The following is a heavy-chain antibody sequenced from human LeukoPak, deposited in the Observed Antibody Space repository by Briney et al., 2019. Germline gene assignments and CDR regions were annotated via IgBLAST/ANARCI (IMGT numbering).Heavy chain of an antibody. V-gene: IGHV1-69*13. Sequence: SVKVSCKASGGTFSSYAISWVRQAPGQGLEWMGGIIPIFGTANYAQKFQGRVTITADESTSTAYMELSSLRSEDTAVYYCASMYGSGSYYYYYMDVWGKGTTVTISS. CDR1: GGTFSSYA. D-gene: IGHD3-10*01. CDR2: IIPIFGTA. CDR3: ASMYGSGSYYYYYMDV. J-gene: IGHJ6*03.